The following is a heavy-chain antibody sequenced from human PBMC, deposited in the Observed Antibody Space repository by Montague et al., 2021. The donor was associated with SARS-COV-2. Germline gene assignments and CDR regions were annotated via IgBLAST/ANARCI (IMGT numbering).Heavy chain of an antibody. V-gene: IGHV4-61*02. D-gene: IGHD1-26*01. Sequence: TLSLTCTVSGASISTGSYYWSWIRQPAGKGLEWIGRIRTTGXTXYXXXXESRVFISVDTSTNQFSLSLTSVTAADTAVYFCARFGSGTLEFDLWGQGTMVTVSS. CDR3: ARFGSGTLEFDL. J-gene: IGHJ4*02. CDR2: IRTTGXT. CDR1: GASISTGSYY.